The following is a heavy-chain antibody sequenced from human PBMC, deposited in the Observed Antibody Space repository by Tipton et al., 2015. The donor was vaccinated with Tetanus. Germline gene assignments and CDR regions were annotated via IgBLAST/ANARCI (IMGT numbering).Heavy chain of an antibody. CDR1: GGSISSSKL. D-gene: IGHD1-1*01. V-gene: IGHV4-4*02. J-gene: IGHJ6*02. CDR3: VTVNFPNYYHYGMDV. Sequence: GSLRLSCAVSGGSISSSKLWSWVRQPPGKGLEWVGEMYDSGLTNHNPSLKSRVTISIDKSKNHFSLKLNSVTAADTAMYYCVTVNFPNYYHYGMDVWGQGTTVTVSS. CDR2: MYDSGLT.